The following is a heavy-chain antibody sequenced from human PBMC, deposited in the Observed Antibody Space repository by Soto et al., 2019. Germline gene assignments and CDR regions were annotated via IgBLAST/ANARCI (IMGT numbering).Heavy chain of an antibody. D-gene: IGHD1-20*01. CDR2: IYYTGST. Sequence: SETLSLTCTVSGGSISSYYWSWIRQPPGKGLEWIGYIYYTGSTNYNPSLKGRVTISVDTSENQFSLKLSYVTAADTAVYYCARRDSDNWNQGHAFAVWGPGTMVTVSS. CDR1: GGSISSYY. CDR3: ARRDSDNWNQGHAFAV. V-gene: IGHV4-59*08. J-gene: IGHJ3*01.